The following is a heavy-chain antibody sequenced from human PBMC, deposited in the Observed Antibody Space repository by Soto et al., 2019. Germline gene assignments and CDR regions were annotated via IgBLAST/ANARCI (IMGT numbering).Heavy chain of an antibody. CDR1: GFTFSSYA. J-gene: IGHJ4*02. D-gene: IGHD5-18*01. V-gene: IGHV3-23*01. CDR2: ISGSGGST. CDR3: AKDIGYSYGYGDYFDY. Sequence: PGGSLRLSCAASGFTFSSYAMSWVRQAPGKGLEWVSAISGSGGSTYYADSVKGRFTISRDNSKNTLYLQMNSLRAEDTAVYYCAKDIGYSYGYGDYFDYWGQGNLVTV.